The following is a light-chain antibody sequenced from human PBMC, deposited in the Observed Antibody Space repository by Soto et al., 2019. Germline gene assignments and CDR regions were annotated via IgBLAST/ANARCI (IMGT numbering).Light chain of an antibody. CDR2: KVS. V-gene: IGKV2-30*01. CDR1: QSLVYDDGNTY. Sequence: DVLMTQSPLSLTVTLGQPASISCRPSQSLVYDDGNTYLNWIHQRPGQPPRSLIYKVSIRASGVPDRFSGSGSGSDFTLRISRVDAEDVGIYYCMQSTHWPRTFGQGTKLEIK. J-gene: IGKJ2*01. CDR3: MQSTHWPRT.